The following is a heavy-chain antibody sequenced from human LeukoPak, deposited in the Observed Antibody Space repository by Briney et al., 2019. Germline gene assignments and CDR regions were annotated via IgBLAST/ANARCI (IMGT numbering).Heavy chain of an antibody. J-gene: IGHJ4*02. CDR2: TYTSGST. V-gene: IGHV4-4*07. Sequence: PSETLSLTCTVSGGSISSYDWSWIRQPAGKGLEWIGRTYTSGSTNYNPSLKSRVTMSVDMSKNQFSLKLSSMIAADTAVYYCARHRSGWLQSSFDYWGQGTLVTVSS. D-gene: IGHD5-24*01. CDR3: ARHRSGWLQSSFDY. CDR1: GGSISSYD.